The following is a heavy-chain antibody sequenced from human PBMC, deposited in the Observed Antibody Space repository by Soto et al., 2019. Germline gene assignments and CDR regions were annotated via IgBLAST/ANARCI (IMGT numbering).Heavy chain of an antibody. V-gene: IGHV4-34*01. D-gene: IGHD3-22*01. J-gene: IGHJ4*01. Sequence: ETLSLTCAVYCWSFSGYYWSLIRQPPGNGLEWIGEINHSGSTNYNPSLKSRVTISVDTSKNQFSLKLSSVTAADTAVYYCARGDYYDSSGSLSHLYDYGGHGTLVTVSS. CDR2: INHSGST. CDR3: ARGDYYDSSGSLSHLYDY. CDR1: CWSFSGYY.